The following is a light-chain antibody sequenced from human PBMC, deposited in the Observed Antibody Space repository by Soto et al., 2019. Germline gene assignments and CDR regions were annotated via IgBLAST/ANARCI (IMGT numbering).Light chain of an antibody. Sequence: QSALTQPRSVSGSPGQSVTISCTGTSSDVGRFEYVSWYQQHPGEAPKVVVYDITKRPSGVPDRFSGSKSGNTASLTISGLQAEDEADYYCQSYDSSLSGVVFGGGTKVTVL. CDR3: QSYDSSLSGVV. V-gene: IGLV2-11*01. J-gene: IGLJ2*01. CDR1: SSDVGRFEY. CDR2: DIT.